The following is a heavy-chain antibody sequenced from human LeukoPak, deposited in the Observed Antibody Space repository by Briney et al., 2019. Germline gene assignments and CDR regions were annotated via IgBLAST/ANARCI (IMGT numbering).Heavy chain of an antibody. CDR2: IYYSGST. J-gene: IGHJ4*02. CDR3: ARGGRGSSSSGIDY. V-gene: IGHV4-39*01. Sequence: SETLSLTCTVSGGSISSSSYYWGWIRQPPGKGLEWIGSIYYSGSTYYNPSLKSRVTISVDTSKNQFSLKLSSVTAADTAVYYCARGGRGSSSSGIDYWGQGTLVTVSS. CDR1: GGSISSSSYY. D-gene: IGHD6-6*01.